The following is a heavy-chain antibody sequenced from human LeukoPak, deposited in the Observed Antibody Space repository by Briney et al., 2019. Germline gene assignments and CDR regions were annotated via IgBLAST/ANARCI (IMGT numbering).Heavy chain of an antibody. CDR2: ISSSSSTI. CDR3: AREAIIIVGATLASYYYMDV. CDR1: GFTFSSYS. V-gene: IGHV3-48*01. Sequence: PGGSLRLSCAASGFTFSSYSMNWVRQAPGKGLEWVSYISSSSSTIYYADSVKGRFTISRDNAKNSLYLQMNSLGAEDTAVYYCAREAIIIVGATLASYYYMDVWGKGTTVTVSS. D-gene: IGHD1-26*01. J-gene: IGHJ6*03.